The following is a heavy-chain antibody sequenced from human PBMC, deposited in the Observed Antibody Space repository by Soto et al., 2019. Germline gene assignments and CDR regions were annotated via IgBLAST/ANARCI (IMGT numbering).Heavy chain of an antibody. CDR3: ARSQPSDY. CDR1: GGTFSSYA. J-gene: IGHJ4*02. CDR2: ISYDGSNN. V-gene: IGHV3-30-3*01. Sequence: QVQLVQSGAEVKKPGSSVKVSCKASGGTFSSYAMHWVRQAPGKGLEWVAVISYDGSNNFYADFVKGRFTISRDNSKNTLYLQMNSLRAEDTAVYYCARSQPSDYWGQGTLVTVSS.